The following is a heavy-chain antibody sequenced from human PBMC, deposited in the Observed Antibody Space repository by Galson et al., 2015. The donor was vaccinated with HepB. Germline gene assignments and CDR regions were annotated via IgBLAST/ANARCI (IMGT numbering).Heavy chain of an antibody. Sequence: SLRLSCAASGFTFSSYAMHWVRQAPGKGLEWVAVISYDGSNKYYADSVKGRFTISRDNSKNTLYLQMNSLRAEDTAVYYCARDSRAVAAIYGMDVWGQGTTVTVSS. CDR3: ARDSRAVAAIYGMDV. J-gene: IGHJ6*02. CDR1: GFTFSSYA. D-gene: IGHD6-19*01. CDR2: ISYDGSNK. V-gene: IGHV3-30*04.